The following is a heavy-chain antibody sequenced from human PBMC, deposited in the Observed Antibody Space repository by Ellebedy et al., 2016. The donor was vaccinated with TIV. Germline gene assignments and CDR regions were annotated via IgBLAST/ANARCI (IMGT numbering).Heavy chain of an antibody. J-gene: IGHJ6*03. CDR3: ARRYMDV. CDR2: IKQDGSAK. CDR1: GFTFSSYW. Sequence: GGSLRLXXAASGFTFSSYWMQWVRQAPGKGLEWVTNIKQDGSAKYYVDSVKGRFTISRDNAKNSVYLQMNNLRAEDTAVYYCARRYMDVWGRGTTVTVSS. V-gene: IGHV3-7*01.